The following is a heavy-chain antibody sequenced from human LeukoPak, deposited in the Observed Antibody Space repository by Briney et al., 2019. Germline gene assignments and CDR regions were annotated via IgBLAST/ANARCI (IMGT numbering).Heavy chain of an antibody. J-gene: IGHJ5*02. V-gene: IGHV1-69*05. D-gene: IGHD6-6*01. CDR2: IIPIFGTA. CDR3: ARYEYSSEYNWFDP. Sequence: GASVKVSCKASGGTFSSYAISWVRQAPGQGLEWMGGIIPIFGTANYAQKFQGRVTITTDESTSTAYMELSSLRSEDTAVYYCARYEYSSEYNWFDPWGQGTLVTVSS. CDR1: GGTFSSYA.